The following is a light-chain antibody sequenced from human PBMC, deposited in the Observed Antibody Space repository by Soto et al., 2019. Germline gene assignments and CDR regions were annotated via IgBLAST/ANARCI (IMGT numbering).Light chain of an antibody. Sequence: EIVMKHSPATLSVSPCERATLSCRASQSVSSNLAWYQQKPGQAPRLLVYGASTKATDMPGRFSGRGSGTEFTLTINNLQSEDFAVYYCQQYRNWPRTFGQGTKVDI. CDR3: QQYRNWPRT. CDR2: GAS. V-gene: IGKV3-15*01. CDR1: QSVSSN. J-gene: IGKJ1*01.